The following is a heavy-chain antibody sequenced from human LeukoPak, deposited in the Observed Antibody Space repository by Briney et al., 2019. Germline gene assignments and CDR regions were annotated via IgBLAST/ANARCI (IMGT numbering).Heavy chain of an antibody. CDR2: TVSEIDGGTT. D-gene: IGHD1-7*01. V-gene: IGHV3-15*04. Sequence: GGSLRLSCAASGFTFNYAWMSWVRRVPGKGLEWVGQTVSEIDGGTTDYATPVKGRFTISRDDSKSTLYLQMNSLKIEDTAVYYCTTDEDWNYARKDVWGQGATVIVSS. J-gene: IGHJ6*02. CDR3: TTDEDWNYARKDV. CDR1: GFTFNYAW.